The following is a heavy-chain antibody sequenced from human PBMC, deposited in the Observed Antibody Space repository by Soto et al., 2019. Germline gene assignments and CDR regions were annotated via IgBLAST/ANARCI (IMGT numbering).Heavy chain of an antibody. CDR2: ISDSASTM. CDR1: GFTFSDYY. V-gene: IGHV3-11*01. J-gene: IGHJ5*02. CDR3: ARDNAFISSGLFNP. Sequence: GGSLRLSCAASGFTFSDYYMSWIRQAPGKGLEWISHISDSASTMYYADSVKGRFTISRDNARKSLFLHMNSLRAEDTAVYYCARDNAFISSGLFNPWGQGTLVTVSS. D-gene: IGHD3-22*01.